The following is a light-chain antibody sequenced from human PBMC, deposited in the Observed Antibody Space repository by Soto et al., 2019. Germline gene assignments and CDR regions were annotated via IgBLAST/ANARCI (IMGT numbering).Light chain of an antibody. CDR3: QQYHNWPTIT. J-gene: IGKJ5*01. Sequence: EIVMTQSPATLSGSPGERATLSCRASQSVSSKLAWYQQKPGQAPRLLVYAASTRATGIPVRFSGSGSGTEFTLTISSLQSEDSAIYYCQQYHNWPTITFGQGTRLEIK. CDR1: QSVSSK. CDR2: AAS. V-gene: IGKV3-15*01.